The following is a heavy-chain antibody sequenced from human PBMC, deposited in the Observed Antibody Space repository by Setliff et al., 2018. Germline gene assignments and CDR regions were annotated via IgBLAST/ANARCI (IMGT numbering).Heavy chain of an antibody. Sequence: SETLSLTCNVSGGSVSSTSHYWGWIRQPPGKGMEWIGSVYYSGYTYYNPSLQSRVTISVDMSKNQFSMKLTSVTAADTAVYYCARYNSAAGSFDPWGQGTLVTVS. CDR2: VYYSGYT. J-gene: IGHJ5*02. CDR3: ARYNSAAGSFDP. V-gene: IGHV4-39*07. D-gene: IGHD1-20*01. CDR1: GGSVSSTSHY.